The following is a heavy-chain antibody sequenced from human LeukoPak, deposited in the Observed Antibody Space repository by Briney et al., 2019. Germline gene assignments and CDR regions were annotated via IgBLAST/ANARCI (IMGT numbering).Heavy chain of an antibody. CDR3: ARDGDYGDYPDYYYYGMDV. D-gene: IGHD4-17*01. J-gene: IGHJ6*02. CDR1: GGSISSYY. V-gene: IGHV4-4*07. Sequence: PSETLSLTCTVSGGSISSYYWSWIRQPAGKGLEWIGRIYTSGSTNYNPSLKSRVTMSVDTSKNQFSLKLSSVTAADTAVYYCARDGDYGDYPDYYYYGMDVWGQGTTVTVSS. CDR2: IYTSGST.